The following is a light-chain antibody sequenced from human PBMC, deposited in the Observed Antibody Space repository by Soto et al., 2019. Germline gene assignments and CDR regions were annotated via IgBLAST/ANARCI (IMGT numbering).Light chain of an antibody. CDR2: GAS. CDR1: QSVSIS. J-gene: IGKJ1*01. V-gene: IGKV3-15*01. Sequence: EIVMTQSPATLSVSPGERVTLSCRASQSVSISLAWYQQKPGQAPRLLIYGASTRATGIPARFSGGGSGTEFTLTISSLQSEDFAVYYCQQYNDWPPRWTFGQGTKVDTK. CDR3: QQYNDWPPRWT.